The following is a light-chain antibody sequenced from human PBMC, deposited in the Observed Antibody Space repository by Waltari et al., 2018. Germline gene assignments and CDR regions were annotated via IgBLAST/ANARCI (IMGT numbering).Light chain of an antibody. J-gene: IGLJ2*01. Sequence: QSALTQPPSASGSPGQSVAISCTGTSSDVGGYNYVSWYQQHPGKAPKLIIYEVSKRASGVPDRFSGSKAGNTASLTVSGRKADDEADFYCSSYAGSNDPVVFGGGTKLTVL. V-gene: IGLV2-8*01. CDR1: SSDVGGYNY. CDR2: EVS. CDR3: SSYAGSNDPVV.